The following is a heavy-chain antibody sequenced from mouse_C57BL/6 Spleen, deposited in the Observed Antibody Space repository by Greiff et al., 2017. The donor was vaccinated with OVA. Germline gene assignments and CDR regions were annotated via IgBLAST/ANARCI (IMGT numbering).Heavy chain of an antibody. CDR1: GFTFSNYW. CDR3: TGEGLRSFAY. CDR2: IRLKSDNYAT. J-gene: IGHJ3*01. Sequence: EVKVEESGGGLVQPGGSMKLSCVASGFTFSNYWMNWVRQSPEKGLEWVAQIRLKSDNYATHYAESVKGRFTISRDDSKSSVYLQMNNLRAEDTGIYYCTGEGLRSFAYWGQGTLVTVSA. V-gene: IGHV6-3*01. D-gene: IGHD1-1*01.